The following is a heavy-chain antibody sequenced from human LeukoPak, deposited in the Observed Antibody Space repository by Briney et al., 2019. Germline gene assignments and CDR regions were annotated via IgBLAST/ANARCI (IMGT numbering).Heavy chain of an antibody. D-gene: IGHD6-13*01. Sequence: GSLRLSCAASGFTVSSNYMSWIRQSPGKGLEWIGYIYYSGSTNYNPSLKSRVTISVDTSKNQFSLKLNSVTAADTAVYYCARGSSWVDSWGQGTLVTVSS. CDR1: GFTVSSNY. V-gene: IGHV4-59*02. CDR2: IYYSGST. CDR3: ARGSSWVDS. J-gene: IGHJ5*01.